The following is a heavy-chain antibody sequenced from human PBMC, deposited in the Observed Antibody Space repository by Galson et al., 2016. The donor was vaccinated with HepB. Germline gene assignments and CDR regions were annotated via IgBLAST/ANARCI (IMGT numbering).Heavy chain of an antibody. Sequence: SLRLSCAASGFTFSSYTMSWVRQAPGKGLEWVSTMSGSGRGTFYADSVKGRFTISRDNSKNTVYLQMNSLRVEDTAMYYCARGGSGPYSWDYWGQGTLVTVSS. J-gene: IGHJ4*02. V-gene: IGHV3-23*01. CDR2: MSGSGRGT. CDR1: GFTFSSYT. D-gene: IGHD2-15*01. CDR3: ARGGSGPYSWDY.